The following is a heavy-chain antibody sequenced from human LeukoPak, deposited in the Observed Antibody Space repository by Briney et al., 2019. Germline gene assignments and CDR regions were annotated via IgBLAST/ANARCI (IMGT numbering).Heavy chain of an antibody. D-gene: IGHD2/OR15-2a*01. Sequence: SETLSLTCTFSGGSFSPAHWSWIRQPPGKGLEWIGVICDNGNTDYNPSLKSRVTISVDTSKSQFSLKLSSLAAADTAVYYCAGHHPRNTVDFWGQGTLVTVSS. J-gene: IGHJ4*02. CDR2: ICDNGNT. CDR3: AGHHPRNTVDF. CDR1: GGSFSPAH. V-gene: IGHV4-59*08.